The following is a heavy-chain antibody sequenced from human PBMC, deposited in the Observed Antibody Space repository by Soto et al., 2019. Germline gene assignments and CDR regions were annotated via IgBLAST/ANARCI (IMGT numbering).Heavy chain of an antibody. CDR2: ISGSGGST. Sequence: PSETLSLTCTVSGGSISSGDYYWSWVRQAPGKGLEWVSAISGSGGSTYYADSVKGRFTISRDNSKNTLYLQMNSLRAEDTAVYYCAKEISSGWIFDYWGQGTLVTVSS. J-gene: IGHJ4*02. D-gene: IGHD6-19*01. V-gene: IGHV3-23*01. CDR1: GGSISSGDYY. CDR3: AKEISSGWIFDY.